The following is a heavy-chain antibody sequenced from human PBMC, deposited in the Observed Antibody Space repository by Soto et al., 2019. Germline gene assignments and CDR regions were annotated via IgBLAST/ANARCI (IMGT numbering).Heavy chain of an antibody. CDR1: VGSFSGYY. CDR3: ARVHETTDFDY. CDR2: INHSGST. Sequence: SETLSLTCSFYVGSFSGYYLSLIRQPPGKGLEWIGEINHSGSTNYNPSLKSRVTISVDTSKNQFSLKLSSVTAADTAVYYCARVHETTDFDYWGQGTLVTVPS. J-gene: IGHJ4*02. V-gene: IGHV4-34*01. D-gene: IGHD4-17*01.